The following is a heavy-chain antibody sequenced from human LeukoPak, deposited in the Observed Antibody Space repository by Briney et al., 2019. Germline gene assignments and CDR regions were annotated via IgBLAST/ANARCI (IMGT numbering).Heavy chain of an antibody. V-gene: IGHV4-59*01. CDR3: ARVYYSPAKRYYYDTKLYDAFDI. J-gene: IGHJ3*02. CDR2: IYYSGST. D-gene: IGHD3-22*01. Sequence: SETLSLTCTVSGGSISSYYWSWIRQPPGKGLEWIGYIYYSGSTNYNPSLKSRVTISVDTSKNQFSLKLSSVTAADTAVYYCARVYYSPAKRYYYDTKLYDAFDIWGQGTMVTVSS. CDR1: GGSISSYY.